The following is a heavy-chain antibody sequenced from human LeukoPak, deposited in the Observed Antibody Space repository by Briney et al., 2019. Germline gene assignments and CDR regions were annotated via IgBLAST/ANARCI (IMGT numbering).Heavy chain of an antibody. D-gene: IGHD3-22*01. CDR1: GFTFSSYA. CDR2: ISGSGGST. J-gene: IGHJ3*02. Sequence: GGSLRLSCAASGFTFSSYAMSWVRQAPGKGLDWVSAISGSGGSTYYADSVKGRFTISRNNSKNTLYLQMNRLSAEDTAVYYCAKEAYPQYYYDSSGYRRPRAFDIWGQGTMVTVSS. V-gene: IGHV3-23*01. CDR3: AKEAYPQYYYDSSGYRRPRAFDI.